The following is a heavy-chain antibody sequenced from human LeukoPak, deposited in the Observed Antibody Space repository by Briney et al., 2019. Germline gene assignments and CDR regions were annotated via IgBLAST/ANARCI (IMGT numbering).Heavy chain of an antibody. CDR3: ARLREIPVFGVVTKSTSYFDY. CDR2: ISGSDPGT. D-gene: IGHD3-3*01. J-gene: IGHJ4*02. Sequence: PGGSLRLSCAASGFNFRTYAMSWVRQAPGKGLEWVSAISGSDPGTYHADSVKGRFTISRDNAKNSLYLQMNSLRAEDTAVYYCARLREIPVFGVVTKSTSYFDYWGQGTLVTVSS. V-gene: IGHV3-23*01. CDR1: GFNFRTYA.